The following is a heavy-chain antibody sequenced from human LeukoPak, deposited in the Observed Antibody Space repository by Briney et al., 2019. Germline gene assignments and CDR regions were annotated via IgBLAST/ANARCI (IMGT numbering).Heavy chain of an antibody. CDR3: ARDPSIYDFWSGYEYYFDY. D-gene: IGHD3-3*01. J-gene: IGHJ4*02. CDR2: INPNSGGT. Sequence: GAPVKVSCKASGYTFTGYYMHWVRQAPGQGLEWMGWINPNSGGTNYAQKFQGRVTMTRDTSISTAYMELSRLRSDDTAVYYCARDPSIYDFWSGYEYYFDYWGQGTLVTVSS. V-gene: IGHV1-2*02. CDR1: GYTFTGYY.